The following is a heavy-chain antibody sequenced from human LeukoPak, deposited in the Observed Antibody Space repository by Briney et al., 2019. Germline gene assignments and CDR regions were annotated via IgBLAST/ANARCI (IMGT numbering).Heavy chain of an antibody. CDR2: INSDGSSI. V-gene: IGHV3-74*01. CDR1: GFTFSTYG. CDR3: ARGYDH. J-gene: IGHJ5*02. Sequence: GGSLRLSCAASGFTFSTYGMHWVRQAPGEGLVWVSRINSDGSSISYADSVKGRFTISRDNAKNAVFLQMNGLRVEDTAVYYCARGYDHWGQGTLVTVSS.